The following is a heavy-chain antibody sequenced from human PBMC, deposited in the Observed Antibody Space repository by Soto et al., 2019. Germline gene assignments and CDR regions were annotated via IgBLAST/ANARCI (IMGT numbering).Heavy chain of an antibody. V-gene: IGHV3-23*01. CDR2: ISGSGGST. D-gene: IGHD2-15*01. J-gene: IGHJ5*02. CDR3: AKVVGIRFYCSGGSCYSRWFDP. Sequence: GGSLRLSCAASGFTFSSYAMSWVRQAPGKGLEWVSAISGSGGSTYYADSVKGRFTISRDNSKNTLYLQMNSLRAEDTAVYYCAKVVGIRFYCSGGSCYSRWFDPWGQGTLVTVSS. CDR1: GFTFSSYA.